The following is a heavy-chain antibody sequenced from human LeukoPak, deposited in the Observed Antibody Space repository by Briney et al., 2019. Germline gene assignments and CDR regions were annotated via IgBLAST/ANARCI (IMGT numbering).Heavy chain of an antibody. CDR3: ARHYGP. Sequence: PSETLSLTCTVSGGSIRSSYYYWGWIRQPPGKGLEWIGSIYESGSTYYNPSLKSRVTISVDTSKNQFSLKLNSVTAADTAVYYYARHYGPWGQGTLVTVSS. CDR1: GGSIRSSYYY. V-gene: IGHV4-39*01. J-gene: IGHJ5*02. CDR2: IYESGST. D-gene: IGHD3-10*01.